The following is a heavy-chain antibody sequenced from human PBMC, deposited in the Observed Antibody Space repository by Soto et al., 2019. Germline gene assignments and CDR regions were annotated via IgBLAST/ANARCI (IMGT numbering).Heavy chain of an antibody. CDR3: ARATRLDLGENWFDP. V-gene: IGHV4-61*01. D-gene: IGHD2-15*01. Sequence: PSETLSLTCTVSGGSVNSSSYYWSWIRQPPGKGLEWIGYIYRSGSTNYNPSLKSRVTISVDTSKNQFSLKLSSVTAADTAVYFCARATRLDLGENWFDPWGQGTLVTVSS. CDR1: GGSVNSSSYY. CDR2: IYRSGST. J-gene: IGHJ5*02.